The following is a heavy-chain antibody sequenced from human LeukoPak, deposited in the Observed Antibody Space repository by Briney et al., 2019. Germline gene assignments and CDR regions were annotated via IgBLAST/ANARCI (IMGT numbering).Heavy chain of an antibody. V-gene: IGHV3-30-3*01. CDR1: GFTFSSYA. CDR3: AREPTPLSYFDY. CDR2: ISYDGSNK. D-gene: IGHD3-9*01. J-gene: IGHJ4*02. Sequence: GGSLRLSCAASGFTFSSYAMHWVRQAPGKGLEWVEVISYDGSNKYYADSVKGRFTISRDNSKNTLYLQMNSLRAEDTAVYYCAREPTPLSYFDYWGQGTLVTVSS.